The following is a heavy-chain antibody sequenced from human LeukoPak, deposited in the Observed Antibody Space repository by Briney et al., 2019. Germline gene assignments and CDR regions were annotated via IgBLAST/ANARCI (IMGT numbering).Heavy chain of an antibody. V-gene: IGHV4-34*01. Sequence: SETLSVTCAVYGGSFSGYYWSWIRQPPGKGLEWIGEINYSGSTNYYPSLQRRVTISVDTSKNQFSLKQSSVTAAEPAVYYCARGLKFRDPEPYYHSYYYMDVWGKGTTVTVSS. CDR3: ARGLKFRDPEPYYHSYYYMDV. CDR1: GGSFSGYY. J-gene: IGHJ6*03. CDR2: INYSGST. D-gene: IGHD1-14*01.